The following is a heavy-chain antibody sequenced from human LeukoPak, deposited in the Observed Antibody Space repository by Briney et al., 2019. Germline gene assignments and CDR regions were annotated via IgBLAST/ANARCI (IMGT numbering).Heavy chain of an antibody. CDR3: AKDPSDYEAGWFDP. V-gene: IGHV3-30*18. CDR2: ISYDGSNK. J-gene: IGHJ5*02. CDR1: GFTFSNYW. Sequence: PGGSLRLSCAASGFTFSNYWMSWVRQAPGKGLEWVAVISYDGSNKYYADSVKGRFTISRDNSKNTLYLQMNSLRAEDTAVYYCAKDPSDYEAGWFDPWGQGTLVTVSS. D-gene: IGHD5-12*01.